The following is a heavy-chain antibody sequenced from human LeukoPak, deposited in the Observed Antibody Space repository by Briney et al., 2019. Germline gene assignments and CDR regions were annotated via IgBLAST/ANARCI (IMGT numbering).Heavy chain of an antibody. J-gene: IGHJ5*02. D-gene: IGHD2-2*01. CDR3: AREPCSSTSCAEAA. Sequence: PSQTLSLTRTVSGGSISSGDYYWGWIRQPPGKGLEWIGNIYYSGSTFYNPSLKSRITISVDTSKNQFSLRLSSVTAADTAVYYCAREPCSSTSCAEAAWGQGTLVTVSS. V-gene: IGHV4-30-4*01. CDR2: IYYSGST. CDR1: GGSISSGDYY.